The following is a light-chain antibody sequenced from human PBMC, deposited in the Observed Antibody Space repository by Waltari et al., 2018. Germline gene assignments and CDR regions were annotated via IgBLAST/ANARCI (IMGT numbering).Light chain of an antibody. Sequence: DIQMTQSPSTLSASVGDRVTITCRASRSISTWLAWYQQKPGRAPKLLIYKASNLESGVPSRFSGSGSGTEFTLTITSLQADDVAIYYCQQYNRYPVAFGQATKLETK. CDR3: QQYNRYPVA. V-gene: IGKV1-5*03. J-gene: IGKJ2*01. CDR1: RSISTW. CDR2: KAS.